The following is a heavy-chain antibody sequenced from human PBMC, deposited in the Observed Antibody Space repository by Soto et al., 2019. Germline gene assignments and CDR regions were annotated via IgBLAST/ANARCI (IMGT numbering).Heavy chain of an antibody. Sequence: GGSLRLSCAASGFTFSDYYMRWIRQAPGKGLEWVSYISGSGSTIYYADSVKGRFTISRDNAKNSMYLQMNSMRAEDTAVDYCARGYPVSGWCAFDIWGQGTMVTVSS. V-gene: IGHV3-11*01. CDR3: ARGYPVSGWCAFDI. J-gene: IGHJ3*02. CDR2: ISGSGSTI. D-gene: IGHD6-19*01. CDR1: GFTFSDYY.